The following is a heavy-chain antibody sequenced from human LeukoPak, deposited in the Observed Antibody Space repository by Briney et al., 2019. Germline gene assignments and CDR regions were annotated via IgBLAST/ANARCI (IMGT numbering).Heavy chain of an antibody. V-gene: IGHV3-30*18. J-gene: IGHJ4*02. CDR1: GFTFSSYG. Sequence: GGSLRLSCAASGFTFSSYGMHWVRQAPGKGLEWVALISYDGSNNHYADSVKGRFTISRDNSKNTLYLQMNSLRAEDTAVYYCAKDTVEYYYDSSGYYWGQGTLVTVSS. D-gene: IGHD3-22*01. CDR2: ISYDGSNN. CDR3: AKDTVEYYYDSSGYY.